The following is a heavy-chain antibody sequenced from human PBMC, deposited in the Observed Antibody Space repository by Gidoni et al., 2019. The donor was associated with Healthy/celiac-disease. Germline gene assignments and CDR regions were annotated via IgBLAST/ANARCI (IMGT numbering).Heavy chain of an antibody. CDR1: GFTFRSYA. J-gene: IGHJ4*02. D-gene: IGHD4-17*01. CDR3: ARDLKVDDYGDYEDY. CDR2: ISYDGSNK. Sequence: QVQLVESGGGVVQPGRTLRPSCEASGFTFRSYAMHWVRQAPGKGLEWVAVISYDGSNKYYADSVKGRFTISRDNSKTTLYLQMNSLRAEDTAVYYCARDLKVDDYGDYEDYWGQGTLVTVSS. V-gene: IGHV3-30-3*01.